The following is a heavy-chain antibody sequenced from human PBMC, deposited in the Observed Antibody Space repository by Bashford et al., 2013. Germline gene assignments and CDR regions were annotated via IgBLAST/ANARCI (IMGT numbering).Heavy chain of an antibody. D-gene: IGHD1-26*01. CDR2: ISTDQGDT. CDR3: AADLGGTFPYYFEH. CDR1: GYTFTSNA. J-gene: IGHJ4*02. V-gene: IGHV1-3*04. Sequence: VASVKVSCKASGYTFTSNAIHWVRQAPGQRLEWMAWISTDQGDTRYSQKFQGRVTISRDMSTSTAYMELSSLRSETRRDFCAADLGGTFPYYFEHWGQGTLVTVSS.